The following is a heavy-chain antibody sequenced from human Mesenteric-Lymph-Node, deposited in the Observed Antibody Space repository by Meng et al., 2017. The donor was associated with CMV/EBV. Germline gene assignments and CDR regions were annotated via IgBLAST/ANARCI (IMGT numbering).Heavy chain of an antibody. V-gene: IGHV4-31*02. CDR3: ARKGGNDQYFGY. CDR2: IYYSGST. J-gene: IGHJ4*02. CDR1: GGSISSGSYY. Sequence: VSGGSISSGSYYWTWIRQYPGKGLEWIGFIYYSGSTYYNPSLKSRVTISVDTSKNQFSLRFNSVTAADTAVYYCARKGGNDQYFGYWGQGTLVTVSS. D-gene: IGHD5-12*01.